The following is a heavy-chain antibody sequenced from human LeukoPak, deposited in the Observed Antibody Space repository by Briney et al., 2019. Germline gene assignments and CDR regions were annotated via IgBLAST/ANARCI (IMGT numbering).Heavy chain of an antibody. CDR1: GFTFSSYS. D-gene: IGHD2-21*02. CDR2: ISSSSYI. CDR3: ARDPYCGGDCYPEYFQH. V-gene: IGHV3-21*01. Sequence: PGGSLRLSCAASGFTFSSYSMNWVRQAPGEGLEWVSSISSSSYIYYADSVKGRFTISRDNAKNSLYLQMNSLRAEDTAVYYCARDPYCGGDCYPEYFQHWGQGTLVTVPS. J-gene: IGHJ1*01.